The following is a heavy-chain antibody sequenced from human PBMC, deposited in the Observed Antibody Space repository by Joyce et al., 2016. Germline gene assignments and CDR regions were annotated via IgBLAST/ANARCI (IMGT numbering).Heavy chain of an antibody. D-gene: IGHD2-15*01. CDR3: ARAKTVVVAYTLRDGFDV. Sequence: QLEESGRTLVYPGGSLRLSCIASYRLSNKNVMAWVRQAPGKGLEWVSAIGASGGGRYYADSEKGRFTVSRDNSNNMIYLGMTSLQIEDTAIYYCARAKTVVVAYTLRDGFDVWGQGTQVAVSS. V-gene: IGHV3-23*04. CDR2: IGASGGGR. J-gene: IGHJ3*01. CDR1: YRLSNKNV.